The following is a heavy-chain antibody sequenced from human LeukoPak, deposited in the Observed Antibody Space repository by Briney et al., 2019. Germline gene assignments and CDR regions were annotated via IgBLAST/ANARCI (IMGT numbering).Heavy chain of an antibody. CDR1: GGSFSGYY. CDR2: INHSGST. D-gene: IGHD2-8*01. J-gene: IGHJ5*02. V-gene: IGHV4-34*01. CDR3: ARGDIVLMVHVS. Sequence: SETLSLTCAVYGGSFSGYYWSWIRQPPGKGLEWIGEINHSGSTNYNPSLKSRVTISVDTSKNQFSLKLSSVTAADTAVYYCARGDIVLMVHVSWGQGTLVTVSS.